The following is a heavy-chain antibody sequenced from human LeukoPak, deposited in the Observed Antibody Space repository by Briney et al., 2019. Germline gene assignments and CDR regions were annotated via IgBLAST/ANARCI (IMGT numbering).Heavy chain of an antibody. V-gene: IGHV4-59*01. J-gene: IGHJ4*02. CDR3: AGGADSSGYYSIFYSDY. CDR2: IYYSGST. CDR1: GGSISSYC. D-gene: IGHD3-22*01. Sequence: SETLSLTCTVSGGSISSYCWSWIRQTPGKGLEWIGYIYYSGSTNYNPSLKSRVTISVDTSKNQFSLKLSSVTAADTAVYYCAGGADSSGYYSIFYSDYWGQGTLVTVSS.